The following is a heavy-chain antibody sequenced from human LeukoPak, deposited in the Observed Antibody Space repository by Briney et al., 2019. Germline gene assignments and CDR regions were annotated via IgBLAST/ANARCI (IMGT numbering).Heavy chain of an antibody. Sequence: GGSLRLSCAASGFTFSNYWMTWLRQAPGKGLEWVANIKQDGSEKYYVDSVKGRFTISRDNAKNSLYLQMNSLRAEDTAVYYCARSETTYYYDSSVYFYYYYGMDVWGQGTTVTVSS. V-gene: IGHV3-7*01. D-gene: IGHD3-22*01. CDR2: IKQDGSEK. J-gene: IGHJ6*02. CDR1: GFTFSNYW. CDR3: ARSETTYYYDSSVYFYYYYGMDV.